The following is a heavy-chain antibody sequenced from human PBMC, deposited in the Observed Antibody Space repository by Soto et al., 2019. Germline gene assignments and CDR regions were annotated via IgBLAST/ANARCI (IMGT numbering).Heavy chain of an antibody. Sequence: GGSLRLSCAASGFTFSSYSMNWVRQAPGKGLEWVSYISRSSSTIYYADSVKGRFTISRDNAKNSLYLQMNSLRAEDTAVYYCARERGLYDILTGYYDAFDIWGQGTMVTVSS. CDR1: GFTFSSYS. CDR3: ARERGLYDILTGYYDAFDI. V-gene: IGHV3-48*04. J-gene: IGHJ3*02. CDR2: ISRSSSTI. D-gene: IGHD3-9*01.